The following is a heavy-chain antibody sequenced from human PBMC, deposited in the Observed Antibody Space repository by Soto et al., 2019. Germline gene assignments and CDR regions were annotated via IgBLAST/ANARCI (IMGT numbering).Heavy chain of an antibody. CDR3: ARPQGHSSSWSSAYDH. V-gene: IGHV1-18*01. J-gene: IGHJ4*02. D-gene: IGHD6-13*01. CDR1: GYTFSSYG. Sequence: QVQLVQSGAEVKKPGASVKVSSKTYGYTFSSYGISWVRQAPGQGLEWMGWISGDNGDTDYALKFQGRVTITTDTSTSTAYMEMRSLRSDDTATYCCARPQGHSSSWSSAYDHWGQGAVVTVSS. CDR2: ISGDNGDT.